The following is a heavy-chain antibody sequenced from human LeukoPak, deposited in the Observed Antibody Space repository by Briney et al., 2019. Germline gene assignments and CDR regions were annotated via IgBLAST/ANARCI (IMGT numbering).Heavy chain of an antibody. V-gene: IGHV1-69*05. D-gene: IGHD4-23*01. CDR1: GGTFIRYA. J-gene: IGHJ4*02. Sequence: SVTVSCKASGGTFIRYAISWVRQAPGQGLEWMGGIIPSFGTAKYAQKFQGRVTITTDESTSTAYMELSSLRSEDTAVYSCARDDYGGNSYFDYWCQGQLVTVSS. CDR3: ARDDYGGNSYFDY. CDR2: IIPSFGTA.